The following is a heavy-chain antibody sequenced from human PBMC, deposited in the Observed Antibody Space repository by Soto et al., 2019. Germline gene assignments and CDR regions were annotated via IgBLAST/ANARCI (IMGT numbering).Heavy chain of an antibody. J-gene: IGHJ4*02. CDR2: INPSGGST. D-gene: IGHD7-27*01. CDR3: ARDLSGEPGRGGVDY. V-gene: IGHV1-46*01. CDR1: GYTFTIYY. Sequence: GASVKVSCKASGYTFTIYYMHWVRQPPGQGLEWMGIINPSGGSTSYAQKFQGRVTMTRDTSTSTVYMELSSLRSEDTAVYYCARDLSGEPGRGGVDYWCQGTLVTGSS.